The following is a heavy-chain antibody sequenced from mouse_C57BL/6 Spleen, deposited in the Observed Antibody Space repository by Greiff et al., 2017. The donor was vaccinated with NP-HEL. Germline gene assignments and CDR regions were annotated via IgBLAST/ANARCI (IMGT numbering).Heavy chain of an antibody. CDR1: GYTFTDYY. CDR3: ASTGYGSQVPYYFDY. Sequence: EVQLQQSGPELVKPGASVKISCKASGYTFTDYYMNWVKQSHGKSLEWIGDINPNNGGTSYNQKFKGKATLTVDKSSSTAYMELRSLTSEDSAVYYCASTGYGSQVPYYFDYWGQGTTLTVSS. CDR2: INPNNGGT. J-gene: IGHJ2*01. V-gene: IGHV1-26*01. D-gene: IGHD1-1*01.